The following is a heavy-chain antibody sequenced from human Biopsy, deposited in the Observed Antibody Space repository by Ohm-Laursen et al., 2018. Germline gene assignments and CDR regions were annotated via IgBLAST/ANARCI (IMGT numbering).Heavy chain of an antibody. D-gene: IGHD3-22*01. CDR2: IFYRGST. V-gene: IGHV4-39*01. CDR1: GGSISSYY. CDR3: ARDYDTSGYYYVS. J-gene: IGHJ5*02. Sequence: ETLSLTCTVSGGSISSYYWGWIRQPPGKGLEWIGSIFYRGSTHYKPSLKSRVNISVDTSKNQFSLKLNSVTAADTAVYYCARDYDTSGYYYVSWGQGTLVTVSS.